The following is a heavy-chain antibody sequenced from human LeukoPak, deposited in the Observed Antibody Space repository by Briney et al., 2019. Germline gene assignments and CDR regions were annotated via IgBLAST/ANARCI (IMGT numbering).Heavy chain of an antibody. D-gene: IGHD3-3*01. J-gene: IGHJ4*02. V-gene: IGHV3-23*01. CDR3: AKERDYDFWSGYLNSFDY. Sequence: PGGSLRLSCAASGFTFSSYAVSWVRQAPGKGLEWVSAISGSGGSTYYADSVKGRFTISRDNSKNTLYLQMNSLRAEDTAVYYCAKERDYDFWSGYLNSFDYWGQGTLVTVSS. CDR2: ISGSGGST. CDR1: GFTFSSYA.